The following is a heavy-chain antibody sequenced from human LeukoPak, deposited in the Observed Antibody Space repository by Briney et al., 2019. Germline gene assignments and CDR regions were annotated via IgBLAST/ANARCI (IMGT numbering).Heavy chain of an antibody. Sequence: GRSLRLSCAASGFTFSSYGMHWVRQAPGKGLEWVAVISYDGSNKYYADSVKGRFTISRDNSKNTLYLQMNSLRAEDTAVYYCAKDRFRGCSGGSCYYFDYWGQGTLVTVSS. D-gene: IGHD2-15*01. V-gene: IGHV3-30*18. CDR1: GFTFSSYG. CDR2: ISYDGSNK. J-gene: IGHJ4*02. CDR3: AKDRFRGCSGGSCYYFDY.